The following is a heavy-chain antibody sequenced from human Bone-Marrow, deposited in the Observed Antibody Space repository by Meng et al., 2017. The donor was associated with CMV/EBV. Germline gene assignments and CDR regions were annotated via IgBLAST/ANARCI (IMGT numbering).Heavy chain of an antibody. CDR3: ARIAVAGTGMDV. D-gene: IGHD6-19*01. CDR2: INHSGST. CDR1: GGSLSDHY. J-gene: IGHJ6*02. Sequence: SETLSLTCDVHGGSLSDHYWNWIRQSPGKGLEWIGEINHSGSTNYNPSLKSRVTISVDKSKNQFSLKLSSVTAADTAVYYCARIAVAGTGMDVWGQGTTVTVSS. V-gene: IGHV4-34*01.